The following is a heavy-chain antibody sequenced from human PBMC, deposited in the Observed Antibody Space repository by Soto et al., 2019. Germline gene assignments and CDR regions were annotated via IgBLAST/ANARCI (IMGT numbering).Heavy chain of an antibody. CDR2: ISYDGSNK. Sequence: QVQLVESGGGVVQPGRSLRLSCAASGFTFSSYGMHWVRQAPGKGLEWVAVISYDGSNKYYADSVKGRFTISRDNSKNTLYLQMNSLRAEDTAVYYCAKDRTRYTYGDYYSYGMDVWGQGTTVTVSS. V-gene: IGHV3-30*18. J-gene: IGHJ6*02. D-gene: IGHD4-17*01. CDR1: GFTFSSYG. CDR3: AKDRTRYTYGDYYSYGMDV.